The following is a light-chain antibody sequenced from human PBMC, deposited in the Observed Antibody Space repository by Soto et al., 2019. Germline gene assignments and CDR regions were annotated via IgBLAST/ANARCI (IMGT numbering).Light chain of an antibody. Sequence: EIMLTQSPATLSLSPGERDTVSCRASQNVGGHLAWYQQRPGQAPRLLIHDASTRAIGIPVRFSGSGSGTEFTLTITRLEPEDFEVYFCQQYDVSPITFGLGTRLEIK. CDR1: QNVGGH. CDR3: QQYDVSPIT. J-gene: IGKJ5*01. V-gene: IGKV3-11*01. CDR2: DAS.